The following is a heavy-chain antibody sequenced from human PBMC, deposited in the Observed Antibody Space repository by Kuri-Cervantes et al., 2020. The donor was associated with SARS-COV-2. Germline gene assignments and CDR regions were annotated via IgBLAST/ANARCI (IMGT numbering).Heavy chain of an antibody. V-gene: IGHV3-30*04. J-gene: IGHJ2*01. Sequence: GGSLRLSCTASGFTFSSYAIHWVRQAPGKGLEWVAVISYDGSNKYYADSVKGRFTISRDNAKNSLYLQMNSLRAEDTAVYYCARDIRYSSSWYSRGYFDLWGRGTLVTVSS. CDR1: GFTFSSYA. D-gene: IGHD6-13*01. CDR2: ISYDGSNK. CDR3: ARDIRYSSSWYSRGYFDL.